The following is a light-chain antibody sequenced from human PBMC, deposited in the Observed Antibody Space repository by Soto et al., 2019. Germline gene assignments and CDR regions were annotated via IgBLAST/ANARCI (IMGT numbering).Light chain of an antibody. CDR3: KQFHDWPMT. CDR1: QSISSN. J-gene: IGKJ3*01. V-gene: IGKV3-15*01. CDR2: GAY. Sequence: EIVMTQSPATLSVSPGERATLSCRASQSISSNLAWYQQKPGQAPRLLISGAYTRATGIQARFSGSGSGTDFTLTIRSLQSEDFAVYYCKQFHDWPMTFGPGTKVDIK.